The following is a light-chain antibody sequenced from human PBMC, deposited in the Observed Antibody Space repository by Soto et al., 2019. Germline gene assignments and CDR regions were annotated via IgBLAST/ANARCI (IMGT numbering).Light chain of an antibody. Sequence: EIVLTQSPGTLSLSPGERATLSCRASQSVSSSYFAWYQQKPGQAPRLLIYGASSRATGIPDRFSGSGSGTDFTLTISRLEHEDDAVYYCQQYGSSPPITFGQGTRLEIK. CDR1: QSVSSSY. CDR2: GAS. CDR3: QQYGSSPPIT. J-gene: IGKJ5*01. V-gene: IGKV3-20*01.